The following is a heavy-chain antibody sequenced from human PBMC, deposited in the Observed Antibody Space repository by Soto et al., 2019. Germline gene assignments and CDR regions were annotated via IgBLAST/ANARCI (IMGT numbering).Heavy chain of an antibody. Sequence: PGGSLRLSCAASGFTFGSYDMPWARQGKGQGLEWVSTIGIADNRYYLSSVEGRFTISRDDAENSLYLQMNSLKAGDTAVYYCARGGIAPGYGLDVWGKGTTVTVSS. CDR3: ARGGIAPGYGLDV. CDR1: GFTFGSYD. J-gene: IGHJ6*04. D-gene: IGHD6-13*01. V-gene: IGHV3-13*04. CDR2: IGIADNR.